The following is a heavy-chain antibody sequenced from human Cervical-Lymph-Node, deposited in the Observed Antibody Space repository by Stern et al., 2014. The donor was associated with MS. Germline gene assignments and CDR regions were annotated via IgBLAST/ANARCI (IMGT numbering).Heavy chain of an antibody. D-gene: IGHD3-3*02. J-gene: IGHJ4*02. CDR3: AREHAFLGFGY. CDR2: INPSGGGT. Sequence: VQLVQSGAEVKKPGASVKVSCKASGYTFTSYYIHWVRQAPGQGLEWMGKINPSGGGTSYPQKFQGRVPLTRDPSTTTVYMELNSLRSEDTAVYYCAREHAFLGFGYWGQGTLVTVSS. CDR1: GYTFTSYY. V-gene: IGHV1-46*01.